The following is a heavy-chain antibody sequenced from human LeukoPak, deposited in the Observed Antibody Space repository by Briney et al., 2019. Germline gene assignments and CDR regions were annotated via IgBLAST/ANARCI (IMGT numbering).Heavy chain of an antibody. CDR2: IKQDGSEK. CDR3: AISSASD. J-gene: IGHJ4*02. CDR1: GFTFSNYW. Sequence: GGSLRLSCAASGFTFSNYWMSWVRQAPGKGLEWVANIKQDGSEKFYVDSVKGRFTISRDNAKNSLYLQMNSLRAEDTAVYYCAISSASDWGQGTLVTVSS. D-gene: IGHD1-26*01. V-gene: IGHV3-7*01.